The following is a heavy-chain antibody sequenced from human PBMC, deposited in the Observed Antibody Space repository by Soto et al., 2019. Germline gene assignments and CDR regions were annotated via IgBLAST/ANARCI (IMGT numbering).Heavy chain of an antibody. CDR2: ISYDGSNK. CDR1: GFTFSSFA. J-gene: IGHJ4*02. CDR3: ARGNPPYYDILTGYSY. V-gene: IGHV3-30-3*01. D-gene: IGHD3-9*01. Sequence: VQLVESGGGLVQPGRSLRLSCAASGFTFSSFAMHWVPQAPGKGLGWVAVISYDGSNKYYADSVKGRFTISRDNSKNTLYLQMNSLRAEDTAVYYCARGNPPYYDILTGYSYWGQGTLVTVSS.